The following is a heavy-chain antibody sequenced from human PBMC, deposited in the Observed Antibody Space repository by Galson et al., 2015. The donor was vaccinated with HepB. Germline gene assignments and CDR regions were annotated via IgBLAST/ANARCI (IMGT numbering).Heavy chain of an antibody. J-gene: IGHJ4*02. CDR2: IYSGGST. Sequence: SLRLSCAASGFTVSSNYMSWVRQAPGKGLEWVSVIYSGGSTYYADSVKGRFTISRDNSKNTLYLQMNSLRAEDTAVYYCARDLAGGYGSGYLDYWGQGTLVTVSS. CDR3: ARDLAGGYGSGYLDY. D-gene: IGHD3-10*01. V-gene: IGHV3-66*02. CDR1: GFTVSSNY.